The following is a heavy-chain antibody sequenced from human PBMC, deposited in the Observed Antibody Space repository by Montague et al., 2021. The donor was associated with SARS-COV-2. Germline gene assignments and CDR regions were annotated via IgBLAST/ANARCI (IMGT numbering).Heavy chain of an antibody. J-gene: IGHJ5*02. CDR1: GGSVGSSHYY. CDR3: ARGLYNWNYEHRFDT. D-gene: IGHD1-7*01. Sequence: SETLSLTCTVSGGSVGSSHYYWAWIRQPPGKGLEWIGTIYYSGSTYYKPSPGSRVTIDVDASTNQFSLKLHSVTAADTAVYFCARGLYNWNYEHRFDTWGQGTLVTVSS. CDR2: IYYSGST. V-gene: IGHV4-39*01.